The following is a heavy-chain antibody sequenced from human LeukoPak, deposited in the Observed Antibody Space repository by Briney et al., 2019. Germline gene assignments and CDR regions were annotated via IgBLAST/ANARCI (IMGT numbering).Heavy chain of an antibody. D-gene: IGHD3-10*01. Sequence: SVKVSCKASGGTFSSYAISWVRHAPGQGLEWMGKIIPILGIANYAQKFQGRVTITADKSTSTAYMELSSLRSEDTAVYYCARDGMRITMVRGVTFNWFDPWGQGTLVTVSS. J-gene: IGHJ5*02. CDR2: IIPILGIA. CDR3: ARDGMRITMVRGVTFNWFDP. V-gene: IGHV1-69*04. CDR1: GGTFSSYA.